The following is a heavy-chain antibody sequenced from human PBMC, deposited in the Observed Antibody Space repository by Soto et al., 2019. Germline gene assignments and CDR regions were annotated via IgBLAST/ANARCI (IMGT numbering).Heavy chain of an antibody. D-gene: IGHD4-17*01. V-gene: IGHV4-30-2*01. CDR2: IYHSGST. J-gene: IGHJ5*01. CDR3: ARGMTTVTTLDS. CDR1: GGSISSGGYS. Sequence: PSETLSLTCAVSGGSISSGGYSWSWIRQPPGKGLEWIGYIYHSGSTYYNPSLKSRVTISLDRSKKQFSLKLSSVTAAETAVYYCARGMTTVTTLDSWGQGTLVPVS.